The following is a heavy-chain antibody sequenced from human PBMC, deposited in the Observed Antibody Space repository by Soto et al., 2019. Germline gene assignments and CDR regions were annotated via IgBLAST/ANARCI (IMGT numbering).Heavy chain of an antibody. CDR1: GFTFSSYA. J-gene: IGHJ4*02. CDR3: ARDPAGGGDNYFDY. V-gene: IGHV3-30-3*01. D-gene: IGHD3-16*01. Sequence: QVQLVESGGGVVQPGRSLRLSCAASGFTFSSYALHWVRQAPGKGLEWVAVISYDGSNKYYADSVKGRFTISRDNSKNTLYLQMNRLRVEDTAVYYCARDPAGGGDNYFDYWSQGTLVTVSS. CDR2: ISYDGSNK.